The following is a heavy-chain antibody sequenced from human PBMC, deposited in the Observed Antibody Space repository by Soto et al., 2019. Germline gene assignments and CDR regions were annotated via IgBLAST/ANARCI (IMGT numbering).Heavy chain of an antibody. CDR2: ITWNSVST. D-gene: IGHD3-3*01. J-gene: IGHJ5*02. CDR1: GFSFDDFA. CDR3: AKERVRFLDA. Sequence: EMKLVESGGGLVQPGGSLRLSCVASGFSFDDFAMHWVRQAPGKGLEWISGITWNSVSTDYANSVKGRFTVSRDNAKNSLYLQMRSLTTEDTALYFCAKERVRFLDAWGQGTLVIVSS. V-gene: IGHV3-9*01.